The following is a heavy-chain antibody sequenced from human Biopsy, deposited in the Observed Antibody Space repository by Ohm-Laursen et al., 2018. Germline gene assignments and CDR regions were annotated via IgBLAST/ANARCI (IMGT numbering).Heavy chain of an antibody. V-gene: IGHV4-39*01. D-gene: IGHD5-24*01. CDR2: VYHNGTT. J-gene: IGHJ4*02. CDR3: ARHDGNGPFALDS. Sequence: GTLSLTCTVSGGSISSGSNYWAWIRQPPGKGLEWIGSVYHNGTTYYSPSLKSRVTISVDTSKNQLSLKVTSVTAADTAAYYCARHDGNGPFALDSWGQGTLVTVSS. CDR1: GGSISSGSNY.